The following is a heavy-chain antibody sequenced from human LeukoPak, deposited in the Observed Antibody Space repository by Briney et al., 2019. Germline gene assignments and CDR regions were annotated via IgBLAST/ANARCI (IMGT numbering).Heavy chain of an antibody. CDR3: AREREAVDTKAWYFDY. V-gene: IGHV3-48*03. Sequence: GGSLRLSCAASGFTFSSYEMNWVRQAPGKGLEWVSYISSSGSTIYYADSVKGRFTISRDNAKNSLYLQMNSLRAEDTAVYYCAREREAVDTKAWYFDYWGQGTLVTVSS. D-gene: IGHD6-19*01. CDR2: ISSSGSTI. CDR1: GFTFSSYE. J-gene: IGHJ4*02.